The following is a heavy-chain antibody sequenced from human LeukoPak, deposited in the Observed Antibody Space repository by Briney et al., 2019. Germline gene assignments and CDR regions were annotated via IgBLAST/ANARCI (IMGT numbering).Heavy chain of an antibody. D-gene: IGHD1-26*01. CDR1: GYNFSLYW. CDR2: IYPGDSGP. V-gene: IGHV5-51*01. CDR3: GMSGDRVPLQDDVFDV. Sequence: GESLKISCMGSGYNFSLYWIGWVRQMPGKGLEWMGIIYPGDSGPTYSPSFQGQVTISVDKSINTAYLQWSSLQASDTAMYYCGMSGDRVPLQDDVFDVWGQGTMVTVS. J-gene: IGHJ3*01.